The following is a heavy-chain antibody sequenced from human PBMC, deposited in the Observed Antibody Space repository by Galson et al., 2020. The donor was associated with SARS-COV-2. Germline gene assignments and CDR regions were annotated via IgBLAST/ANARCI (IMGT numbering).Heavy chain of an antibody. D-gene: IGHD3-3*01. CDR2: IKQDGSEK. CDR3: ARKITIFGVVSYYYYGMDV. CDR1: GFTFSSYW. Sequence: GASLKISCAASGFTFSSYWMSWVRQAPGKGLEWVANIKQDGSEKYYVDSVKGRFTISRDNAKNSLYLQMNSLRAEDTAVYYCARKITIFGVVSYYYYGMDVWGQGTTVTVSS. V-gene: IGHV3-7*01. J-gene: IGHJ6*02.